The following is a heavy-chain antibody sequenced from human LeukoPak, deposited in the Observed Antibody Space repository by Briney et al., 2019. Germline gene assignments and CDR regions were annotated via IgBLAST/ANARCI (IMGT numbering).Heavy chain of an antibody. CDR1: GFTFSSYA. Sequence: PGGSLRLSCAASGFTFSSYAMHWVRQAPGKGLEWVAVISYDGSYKYHADSMKGRFTISRDNSKNTLFLQTNSLRDEDTAVYYCARTRDGDDYYYYGMDVWGQGTTVTVSS. D-gene: IGHD4-17*01. J-gene: IGHJ6*02. CDR3: ARTRDGDDYYYYGMDV. V-gene: IGHV3-30-3*01. CDR2: ISYDGSYK.